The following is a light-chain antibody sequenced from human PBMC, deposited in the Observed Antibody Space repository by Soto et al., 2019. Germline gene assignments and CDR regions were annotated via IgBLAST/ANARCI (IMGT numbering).Light chain of an antibody. CDR3: QQYNNWPPWT. CDR1: QSVSSN. Sequence: EIVLTQSPATLSVSPGERATLSCRASQSVSSNLARYQQKPGQAPRLLIYGASTRATGIPAMFSGSGSGTEFTLTISSLQSEDFAVYYCQQYNNWPPWTFGQGTKVEIK. V-gene: IGKV3-15*01. J-gene: IGKJ1*01. CDR2: GAS.